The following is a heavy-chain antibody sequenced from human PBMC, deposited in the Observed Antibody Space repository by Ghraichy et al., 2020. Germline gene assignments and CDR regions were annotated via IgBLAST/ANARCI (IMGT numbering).Heavy chain of an antibody. V-gene: IGHV3-21*06. Sequence: GGSLRLSCVASGSTFNSYDMNWVRQAPGKGLEWVSTITRSSSNIYYADSVKGRFTTSRDNAKNSLYLQMNSLRDEDTAVYYCARNFEGWGQGTLGIVSS. J-gene: IGHJ4*02. CDR2: ITRSSSNI. D-gene: IGHD3-9*01. CDR1: GSTFNSYD. CDR3: ARNFEG.